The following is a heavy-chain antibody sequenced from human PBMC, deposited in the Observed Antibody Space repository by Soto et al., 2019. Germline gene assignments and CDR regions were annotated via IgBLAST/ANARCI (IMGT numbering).Heavy chain of an antibody. D-gene: IGHD3-9*01. CDR2: INSDGSST. CDR3: ATLGAYYDILTGYYYFDY. CDR1: GFTFSSYW. Sequence: TGGSLRLSCAASGFTFSSYWMHWVRQAPGKGLVWVSRINSDGSSTSYADSVKGRFTISRDNAKNTLYLQMNSLRAEDTAVYYCATLGAYYDILTGYYYFDYWGQGTLVTVSS. J-gene: IGHJ4*02. V-gene: IGHV3-74*01.